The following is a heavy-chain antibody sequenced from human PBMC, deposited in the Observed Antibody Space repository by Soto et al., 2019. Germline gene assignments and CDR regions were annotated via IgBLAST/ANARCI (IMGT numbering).Heavy chain of an antibody. Sequence: GASVKVSCKSSGFTFTSSTMQWVRQARGQRLEWIGRIVVGSGNTNYAQNFQERVTITRDKSTSTAYMELSRLRSEDTAVYYCAAGIAIFGALGVWGKGTTVTVSS. CDR1: GFTFTSST. D-gene: IGHD3-3*01. V-gene: IGHV1-58*02. J-gene: IGHJ6*04. CDR2: IVVGSGNT. CDR3: AAGIAIFGALGV.